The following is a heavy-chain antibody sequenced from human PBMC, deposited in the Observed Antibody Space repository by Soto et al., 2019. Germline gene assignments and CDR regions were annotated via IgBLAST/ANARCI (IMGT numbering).Heavy chain of an antibody. Sequence: PGGSLRLSCAASGFSFSSYAMNWIRRAPGKGLEWVSTISGSGGDTYYADSVKGRFTISRDNSKNTVYVQMNSLRAEDTAIYYCAKADASGYNSLLFENWGQGTLVTVSS. CDR3: AKADASGYNSLLFEN. V-gene: IGHV3-23*01. D-gene: IGHD3-3*01. CDR2: ISGSGGDT. J-gene: IGHJ4*02. CDR1: GFSFSSYA.